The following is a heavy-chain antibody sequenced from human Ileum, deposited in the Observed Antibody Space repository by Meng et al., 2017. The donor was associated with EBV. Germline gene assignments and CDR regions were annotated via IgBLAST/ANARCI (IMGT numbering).Heavy chain of an antibody. CDR3: ARSSPIVRGLDY. CDR2: VYHDGAT. J-gene: IGHJ4*02. Sequence: GRLSESGPGLAKPYGTLSPACSVSGDSVSGSDWWSWARQPPGKGLEWTGEVYHDGATNYHPSLKSRVTISLDKSKNEVNLHLNSLTAADTAVYFCARSSPIVRGLDYWGQGTLVTVSS. D-gene: IGHD3-10*01. CDR1: GDSVSGSDW. V-gene: IGHV4-4*02.